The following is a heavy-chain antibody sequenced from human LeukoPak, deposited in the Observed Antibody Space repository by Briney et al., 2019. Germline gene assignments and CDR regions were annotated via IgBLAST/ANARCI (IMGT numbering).Heavy chain of an antibody. J-gene: IGHJ4*02. D-gene: IGHD3-22*01. V-gene: IGHV1-24*01. CDR2: FDPEDGEI. CDR1: GYTLTELS. Sequence: ASVKVSCKVSGYTLTELSTHWVRQAPGKGLEWMGGFDPEDGEIVYAQNFQGRVTMTEGTSTDTAYMELSSLRSEDTAIYYCATANRLTRDSSGYYPDSWGQGTLVTVSS. CDR3: ATANRLTRDSSGYYPDS.